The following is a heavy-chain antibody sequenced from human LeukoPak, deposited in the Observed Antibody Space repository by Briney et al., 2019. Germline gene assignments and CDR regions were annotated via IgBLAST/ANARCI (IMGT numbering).Heavy chain of an antibody. CDR1: GFTFSDHY. V-gene: IGHV3-72*01. CDR3: TTVGGYDY. CDR2: TRDKANSYTT. D-gene: IGHD5-12*01. Sequence: GGSLRLSCAASGFTFSDHYMDWVRQAPGKGLEWVGRTRDKANSYTTEYAASVKGRFTISRDDSKNSLCLQMNSLKTEDTAVYYCTTVGGYDYWGQGTLVTVSS. J-gene: IGHJ4*02.